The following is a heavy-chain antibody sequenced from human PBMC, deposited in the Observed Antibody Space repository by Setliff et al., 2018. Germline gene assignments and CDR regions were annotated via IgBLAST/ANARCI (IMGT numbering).Heavy chain of an antibody. CDR2: IIPIFGTA. CDR1: GGTFSSYA. CDR3: ARAPAYSSTPGSYAFDI. D-gene: IGHD6-13*01. V-gene: IGHV1-69*13. Sequence: SVKVSCKASGGTFSSYAISWVRQAPGQGLEWMGGIIPIFGTANYAQKFQGRVTITADEPTSTAYMELSSLRSEDTAVYYCARAPAYSSTPGSYAFDIWGQGTMVTVSS. J-gene: IGHJ3*02.